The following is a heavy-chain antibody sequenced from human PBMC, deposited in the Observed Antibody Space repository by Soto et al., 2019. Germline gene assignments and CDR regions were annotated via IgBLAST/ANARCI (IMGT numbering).Heavy chain of an antibody. CDR2: IYYSGST. Sequence: SETLSLTCAVSGYSISSSNWWGGIRQPPGKGLEWIGYIYYSGSTYYNPSLKSRVTMSVDTSKNQFSLKLSSVTAVDTAVYYCARTLYGSGSYVWFDPWGQGTLVTVS. D-gene: IGHD3-10*01. CDR3: ARTLYGSGSYVWFDP. CDR1: GYSISSSNW. J-gene: IGHJ5*02. V-gene: IGHV4-28*01.